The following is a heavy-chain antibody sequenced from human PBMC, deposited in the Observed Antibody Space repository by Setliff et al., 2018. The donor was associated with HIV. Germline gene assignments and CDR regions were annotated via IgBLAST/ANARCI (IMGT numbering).Heavy chain of an antibody. Sequence: SETLSLTCAVYGGSFSAYYWSWIRQSPEMGLEWIAEISHTGSTKYNPSLGSRVTISLATSKNQFSLSLRSLSAADTAVYYCARRGADNGGYPDYWGQGTLVTVSS. CDR3: ARRGADNGGYPDY. D-gene: IGHD1-26*01. J-gene: IGHJ4*02. CDR1: GGSFSAYY. CDR2: ISHTGST. V-gene: IGHV4-34*01.